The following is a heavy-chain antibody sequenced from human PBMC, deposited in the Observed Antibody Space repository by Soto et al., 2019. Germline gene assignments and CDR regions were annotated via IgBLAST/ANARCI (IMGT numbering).Heavy chain of an antibody. CDR1: GFTFSSYA. D-gene: IGHD6-19*01. J-gene: IGHJ3*02. CDR3: ASHNGYSSGWVLPDAFDI. CDR2: ISGSGGST. V-gene: IGHV3-23*01. Sequence: EVQLLESGGGLVQPGGSLRLSCAASGFTFSSYAMSWVRQAPGKGLEWVSAISGSGGSTYYADSVKGRFTISRDNSKNTLYLQMNSLRAEDTAVYYCASHNGYSSGWVLPDAFDIWGQGTMVTVSS.